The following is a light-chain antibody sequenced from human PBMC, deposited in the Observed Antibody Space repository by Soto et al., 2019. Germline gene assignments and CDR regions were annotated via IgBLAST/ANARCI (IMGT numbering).Light chain of an antibody. V-gene: IGKV1-17*01. J-gene: IGKJ1*01. CDR2: AAS. CDR1: QAIGNF. CDR3: LQHYSYSWT. Sequence: DIQMTQSPSSLSASVGDRVTITCRASQAIGNFLGWYQQKPGKAPKRLIYAASSLQSGVPSRFSGSGSGTEFTLTISSLQPEDFATYYCLQHYSYSWTFGKGTKVEIK.